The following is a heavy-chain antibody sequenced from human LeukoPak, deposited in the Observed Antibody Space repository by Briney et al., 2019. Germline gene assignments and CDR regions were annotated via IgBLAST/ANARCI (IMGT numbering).Heavy chain of an antibody. Sequence: PSETLSLTCTVSGGSISSYYWSWIRQPPGQGLEWIGYIYYSGSTNYNPSLKSRVTISVDTSKNQFSLKLSSVTAADTAVYYCARTIEYLFDYWGQGTLVTVSS. V-gene: IGHV4-59*01. CDR3: ARTIEYLFDY. J-gene: IGHJ4*02. D-gene: IGHD2/OR15-2a*01. CDR2: IYYSGST. CDR1: GGSISSYY.